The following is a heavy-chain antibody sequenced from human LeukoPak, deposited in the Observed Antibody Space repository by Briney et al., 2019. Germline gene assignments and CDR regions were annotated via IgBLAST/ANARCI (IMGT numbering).Heavy chain of an antibody. CDR2: ISYSGST. J-gene: IGHJ4*02. CDR3: ARDHGGYFDY. Sequence: SETLSLTCTVSRGSISSYFWSWIRQPPGKGLEWIGYISYSGSTNYNPSLKSRVTISVDTSKNQFSLKLSSVTAADTAVYYCARDHGGYFDYWGQGTLVTVSS. CDR1: RGSISSYF. D-gene: IGHD3-10*01. V-gene: IGHV4-59*01.